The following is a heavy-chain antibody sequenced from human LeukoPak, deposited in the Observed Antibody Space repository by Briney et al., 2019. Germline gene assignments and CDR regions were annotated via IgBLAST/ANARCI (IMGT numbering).Heavy chain of an antibody. V-gene: IGHV4-34*01. D-gene: IGHD6-19*01. J-gene: IGHJ6*03. CDR3: ASSGQWLDYYCYYYMDV. CDR1: GGSFSGYY. CDR2: INHSGST. Sequence: SETLSLTCAVYGGSFSGYYWSWIRQPPGKGLEWIGEINHSGSTNYNPSLKSRVTISVDTSKNQFSLKLSSVTAADTAVYYCASSGQWLDYYCYYYMDVWGKGTTVTISS.